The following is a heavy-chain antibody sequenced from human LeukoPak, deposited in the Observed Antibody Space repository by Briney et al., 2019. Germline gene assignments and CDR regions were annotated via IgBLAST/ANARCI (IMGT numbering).Heavy chain of an antibody. D-gene: IGHD6-13*01. CDR1: GYTFSGYY. CDR2: INPNSGGT. CDR3: ARTPSTSETAAGSFDY. V-gene: IGHV1-2*02. Sequence: GASVKVSCKASGYTFSGYYLHWVRQAPGQGLERMGWINPNSGGTNYAQKFQGRVTMTRDTSISTVYMELSRLRSDDTAVYYCARTPSTSETAAGSFDYWGQGTLVTVSS. J-gene: IGHJ4*02.